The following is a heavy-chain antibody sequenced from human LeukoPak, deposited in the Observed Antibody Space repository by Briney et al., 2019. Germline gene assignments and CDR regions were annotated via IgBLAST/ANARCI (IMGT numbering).Heavy chain of an antibody. CDR2: IGGSNGIT. D-gene: IGHD6-13*01. J-gene: IGHJ4*02. Sequence: GGSLRLSCAASRFTFNSYAMSWVRQAPGKGLEWVSVIGGSNGITFYVGSVKGRFTISRDSSKNTLFLQMNSLRVEDTAVYYCARDPPGIAASGTYYWGQGTLVTVSS. CDR1: RFTFNSYA. CDR3: ARDPPGIAASGTYY. V-gene: IGHV3-23*01.